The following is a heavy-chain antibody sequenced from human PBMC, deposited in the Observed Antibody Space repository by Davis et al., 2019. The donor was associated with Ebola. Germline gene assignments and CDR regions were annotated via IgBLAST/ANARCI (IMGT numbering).Heavy chain of an antibody. CDR1: GFTFSSYS. V-gene: IGHV3-21*01. CDR3: ARGGVQLWLLGSFDY. J-gene: IGHJ4*02. D-gene: IGHD5-18*01. CDR2: ISSSSSYI. Sequence: GESLKISCAASGFTFSSYSMNWVRQAPGKGLEWVSSISSSSSYIYYADSVKGRFTISRDNSKNTLYLQMNSLRAEDTAVYYCARGGVQLWLLGSFDYWGQGTLVTVSS.